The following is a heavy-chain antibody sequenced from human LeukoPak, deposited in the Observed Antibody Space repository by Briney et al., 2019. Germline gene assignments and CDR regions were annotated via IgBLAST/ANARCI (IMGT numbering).Heavy chain of an antibody. Sequence: SETLSLTCTVSGGSISSSSYYWGWIRQPPGKGLEWIGSIYYSGNTYYNPSLKSRVTISVDTSKNQFSLKLSSVTAADTAVYYCARLAVAAAGTFDYWGQGTLVTVSS. D-gene: IGHD6-13*01. J-gene: IGHJ4*02. V-gene: IGHV4-39*01. CDR2: IYYSGNT. CDR1: GGSISSSSYY. CDR3: ARLAVAAAGTFDY.